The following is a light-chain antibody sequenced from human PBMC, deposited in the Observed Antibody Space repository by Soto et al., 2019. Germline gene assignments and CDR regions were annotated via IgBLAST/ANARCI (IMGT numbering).Light chain of an antibody. V-gene: IGLV2-14*01. CDR3: SSFISTSTYVV. CDR1: SSDIGGYNH. CDR2: AVS. Sequence: QSALTQPASVSGSPGQAITISCTGTSSDIGGYNHVSWYQQHPGKAPKLIISAVSNRPSGVSNRFSGSKSGNTASLTISGLHAEDEADYYCSSFISTSTYVVFGGGTQLTVL. J-gene: IGLJ3*02.